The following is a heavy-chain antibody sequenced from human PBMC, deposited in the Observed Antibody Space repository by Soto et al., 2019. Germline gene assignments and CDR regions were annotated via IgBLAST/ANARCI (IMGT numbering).Heavy chain of an antibody. D-gene: IGHD3-10*01. CDR3: PRRSMVRGSYGMDV. J-gene: IGHJ6*02. CDR2: ISSSSSYI. CDR1: GFTFSSYS. V-gene: IGHV3-21*01. Sequence: PGGSLRLSGAASGFTFSSYSMNWVRQAPGKGLEWVSSISSSSSYIYYADSVKGRFTISRDNAKNSLYLQMNSLRAEDTAVYYCPRRSMVRGSYGMDVWGQGTTVTVSS.